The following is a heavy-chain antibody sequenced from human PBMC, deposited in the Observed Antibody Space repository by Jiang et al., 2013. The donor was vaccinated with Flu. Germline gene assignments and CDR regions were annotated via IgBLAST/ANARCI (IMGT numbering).Heavy chain of an antibody. CDR3: ARPQRGYANWFDP. CDR2: LYYGGNT. Sequence: GPGLVKPSETLSLTCTVSGGSISSSSYYWGWIRQPPGKGLEWIGSLYYGGNTYYNPSLQSRVTISLDTSKNQFSLKLTSVTAADTAVYYCARPQRGYANWFDPWGQGNPWSPSPQ. J-gene: IGHJ5*02. D-gene: IGHD5-12*01. V-gene: IGHV4-39*07. CDR1: GGSISSSSYY.